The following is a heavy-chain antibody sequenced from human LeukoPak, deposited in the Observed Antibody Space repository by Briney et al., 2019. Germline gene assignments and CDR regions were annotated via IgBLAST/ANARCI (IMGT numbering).Heavy chain of an antibody. J-gene: IGHJ4*02. CDR1: GFTFNNYA. CDR2: ISGGGGST. D-gene: IGHD3-22*01. Sequence: SGGSLRLSCAASGFTFNNYAMSWVRQAPGKGLEWVSTISGGGGSTYSADSVKGRFTISRDNSKNTLYLQMSSLRAEDTAVYYCAKENWVYNWKYDSSGSGINYWGQGTLVTVSS. V-gene: IGHV3-23*01. CDR3: AKENWVYNWKYDSSGSGINY.